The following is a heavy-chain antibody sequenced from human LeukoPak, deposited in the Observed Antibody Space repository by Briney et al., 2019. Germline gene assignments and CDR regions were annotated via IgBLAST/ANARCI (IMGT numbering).Heavy chain of an antibody. V-gene: IGHV1-69*05. D-gene: IGHD6-19*01. J-gene: IGHJ4*02. CDR1: GGTFSSYA. CDR3: ARVGSSGWYVHPTLDY. Sequence: ASVKVSCKASGGTFSSYAISWVRQAPGQGLEWMGGIIPIFGTANYAQKFQGRVTITTDESTSTAYMELSSLRSEDTAVYYCARVGSSGWYVHPTLDYWGQGTLVTVSS. CDR2: IIPIFGTA.